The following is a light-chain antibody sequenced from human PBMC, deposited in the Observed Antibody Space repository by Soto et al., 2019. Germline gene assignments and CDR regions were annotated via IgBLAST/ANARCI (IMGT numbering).Light chain of an antibody. V-gene: IGKV3-20*01. J-gene: IGKJ4*01. Sequence: EIVLTQSPGTLSLSQGERATLSCRASQSVNSSYLAWYQQKPGQAPRLLNYGASSRATGIPDRFSGSGSGTAFTLNISRLEPEDFAVYYRPHYGSSPLTFGGGTKVEIK. CDR1: QSVNSSY. CDR3: PHYGSSPLT. CDR2: GAS.